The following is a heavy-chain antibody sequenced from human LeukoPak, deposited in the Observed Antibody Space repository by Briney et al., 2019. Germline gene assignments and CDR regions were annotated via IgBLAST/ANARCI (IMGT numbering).Heavy chain of an antibody. Sequence: GGSLRLSCAASGFTFSTYNMNWVRQAPGKGLEWISYINADSSTIQYADSVKGRFTIPRDNAKNSLYLQMNSLRAEDTAVYYCARDMEPDAFDIWGQGTMVTVSS. D-gene: IGHD1-26*01. CDR1: GFTFSTYN. J-gene: IGHJ3*02. V-gene: IGHV3-48*04. CDR3: ARDMEPDAFDI. CDR2: INADSSTI.